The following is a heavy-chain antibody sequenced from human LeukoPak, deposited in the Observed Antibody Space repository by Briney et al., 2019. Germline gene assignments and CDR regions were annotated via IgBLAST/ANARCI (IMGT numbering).Heavy chain of an antibody. V-gene: IGHV3-23*01. D-gene: IGHD3-22*01. Sequence: GWAVRLSCAASGFTFSSYAMSWVRQAPGKGLEWVSAINISGGSSYYEDSVKGRFTISRDNSKNTLYLQMNSLRAEDTAVYYCAKDLQYYYDSSGYYDAFDIWGQGTMVTVSS. CDR2: INISGGSS. CDR1: GFTFSSYA. CDR3: AKDLQYYYDSSGYYDAFDI. J-gene: IGHJ3*02.